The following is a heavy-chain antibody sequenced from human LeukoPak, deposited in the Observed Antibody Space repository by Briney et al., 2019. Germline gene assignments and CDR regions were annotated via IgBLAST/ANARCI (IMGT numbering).Heavy chain of an antibody. CDR1: GFTFSSYG. D-gene: IGHD3-3*01. J-gene: IGHJ4*02. CDR2: ISYDGSNK. V-gene: IGHV3-30*18. CDR3: AKDLRERGLEWLLFDY. Sequence: GGSLRLSCAASGFTFSSYGMHWVRQAPGKGLEWVAVISYDGSNKYYADSVKGRFTISRDNSKNTLYLQMNSLRAEDTAVYYCAKDLRERGLEWLLFDYWGQGTLVTVSS.